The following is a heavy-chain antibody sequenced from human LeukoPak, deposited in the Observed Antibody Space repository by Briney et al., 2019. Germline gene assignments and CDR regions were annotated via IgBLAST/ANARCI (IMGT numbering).Heavy chain of an antibody. J-gene: IGHJ4*02. CDR1: GFTFSSYA. CDR3: AKPPIGGYFDWLSYFDY. Sequence: TGGSLRLSCAASGFTFSSYAMNWVRQAPGKGLEWVSAISGSGGSTYYADSVKGRFTISRDNSKNTLYLQMNSLRAEDTAVYYCAKPPIGGYFDWLSYFDYWGQGTLVTVSS. CDR2: ISGSGGST. V-gene: IGHV3-23*01. D-gene: IGHD3-9*01.